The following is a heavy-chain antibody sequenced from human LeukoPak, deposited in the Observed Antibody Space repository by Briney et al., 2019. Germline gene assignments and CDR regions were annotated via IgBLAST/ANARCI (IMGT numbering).Heavy chain of an antibody. CDR1: GFTVSSNY. J-gene: IGHJ4*02. Sequence: PGGSLRLPCAATGFTVSSNYMSWVRQAPGKGLEWVSVIYSGGSTYYADSVKGRFTISRDNSKNTLCLQMNSLRAEDTAVYYCARGGSSSWPFDYWGQGTLVTVSS. V-gene: IGHV3-66*02. CDR2: IYSGGST. CDR3: ARGGSSSWPFDY. D-gene: IGHD6-13*01.